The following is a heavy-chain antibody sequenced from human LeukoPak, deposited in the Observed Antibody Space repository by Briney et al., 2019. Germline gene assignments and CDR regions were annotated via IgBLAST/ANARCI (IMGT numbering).Heavy chain of an antibody. CDR3: ARTTVTFLFDY. CDR2: ISSSSSYI. V-gene: IGHV3-21*01. D-gene: IGHD4-17*01. Sequence: GGSLRLSCAASGFTFSSYAMSWVRQAPGKGLEWVSSISSSSSYIYYADSVKGRFTISRDNAKNSLYLQMNSLRAEDTAVYYCARTTVTFLFDYWGQGTLVTVSS. J-gene: IGHJ4*02. CDR1: GFTFSSYA.